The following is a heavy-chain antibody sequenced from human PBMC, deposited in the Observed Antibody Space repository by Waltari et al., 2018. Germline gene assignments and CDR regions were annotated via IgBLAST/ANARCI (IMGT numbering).Heavy chain of an antibody. CDR2: ISSGASTI. V-gene: IGHV3-48*03. J-gene: IGHJ4*02. CDR3: ARGEGGANEY. D-gene: IGHD1-26*01. CDR1: GFTSRNYE. Sequence: EVQLVESGGGLVQPGGSLRLFCAASGFTSRNYEMNWVRQAPGKGLEWVSYISSGASTIYYADSVKGRFTISRDNAKNSVYLQMNSLRVEDTAIYYCARGEGGANEYWGQGSLVTVSS.